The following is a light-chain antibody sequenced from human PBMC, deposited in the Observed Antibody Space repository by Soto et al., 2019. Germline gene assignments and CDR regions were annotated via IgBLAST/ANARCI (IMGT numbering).Light chain of an antibody. CDR1: RSDVGGYNY. Sequence: QSVLTQPPSASGSPGQSVTISCTVTRSDVGGYNYVSWYQQHPGKAPKLMIYEVSKRPSGVPDRFSGSKSGNTASLTVSGLKAEDEADYYCSSYGGSIYVFGTGTKVTVL. CDR3: SSYGGSIYV. V-gene: IGLV2-8*01. CDR2: EVS. J-gene: IGLJ1*01.